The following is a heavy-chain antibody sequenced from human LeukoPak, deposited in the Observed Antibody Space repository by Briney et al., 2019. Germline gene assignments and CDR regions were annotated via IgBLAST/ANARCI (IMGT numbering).Heavy chain of an antibody. V-gene: IGHV3-30*02. CDR2: IRYDGSNK. Sequence: PGGSLRLSCAASGFSFSSYGMHWVRQAPGKGLEWVAFIRYDGSNKYYADSVKGRFTISRDNSKNTLYLQMNSLRAGDTAVYYCAKDFHIDSSSWSNYYYYYMDVWGKGTTVTISS. J-gene: IGHJ6*03. CDR1: GFSFSSYG. D-gene: IGHD6-13*01. CDR3: AKDFHIDSSSWSNYYYYYMDV.